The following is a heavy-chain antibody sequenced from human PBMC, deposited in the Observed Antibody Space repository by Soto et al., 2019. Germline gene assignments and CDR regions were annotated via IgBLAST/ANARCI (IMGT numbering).Heavy chain of an antibody. CDR1: GGSISSSSYY. CDR2: IYYSGST. CDR3: ARQPTGEAAGPQWGYYYYGMDV. Sequence: SETLSLTCTVSGGSISSSSYYWGWIRQPPGKGLEWIGSIYYSGSTYYNPSLKSRVTISVDTSKNQFSLKLSSVTAADTAVYYCARQPTGEAAGPQWGYYYYGMDVWGQGTTVTVSS. J-gene: IGHJ6*02. D-gene: IGHD6-13*01. V-gene: IGHV4-39*01.